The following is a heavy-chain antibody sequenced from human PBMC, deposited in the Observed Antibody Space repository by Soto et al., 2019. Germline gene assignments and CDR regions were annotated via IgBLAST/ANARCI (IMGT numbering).Heavy chain of an antibody. CDR3: ARDLLALPLGY. CDR2: IKQDGSEK. CDR1: GFTFSRYW. D-gene: IGHD1-7*01. V-gene: IGHV3-7*01. Sequence: GGSLRLSCAASGFTFSRYWMSWVRQAPGKGLQWVANIKQDGSEKYYVGSVRGRFTISRDNAKNSLYLQMNSLRADDTAVYYCARDLLALPLGYWRQGTLVTVSS. J-gene: IGHJ4*02.